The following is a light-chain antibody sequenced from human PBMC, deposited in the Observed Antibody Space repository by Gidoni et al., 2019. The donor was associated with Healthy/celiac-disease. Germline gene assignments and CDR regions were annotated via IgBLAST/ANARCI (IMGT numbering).Light chain of an antibody. Sequence: DIVMTQSPLSLPVTPGEPASISCRSSQSLLHSNGYNYLDWYLQKPGQSPQLLIYLGSNRASGVPDRFSGSGSGTDFTLKISRVEAEDVGFYYCMQALQTLVFGPGTKVDIK. CDR1: QSLLHSNGYNY. V-gene: IGKV2-28*01. CDR2: LGS. CDR3: MQALQTLV. J-gene: IGKJ3*01.